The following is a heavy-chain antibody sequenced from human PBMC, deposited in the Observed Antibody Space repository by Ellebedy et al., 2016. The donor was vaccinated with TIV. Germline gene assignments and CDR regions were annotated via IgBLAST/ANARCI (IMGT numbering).Heavy chain of an antibody. J-gene: IGHJ6*02. CDR3: ARDLGPWRDYYYYGMDV. CDR2: ISSSSSYI. D-gene: IGHD3-16*01. Sequence: GESLKISCAASGSTFSSYSMNWVRQAPGKGLEWVSSISSSSSYIYYADSVKGRFTISRDNAKNSLYLQMNSLRAEDTAVYYCARDLGPWRDYYYYGMDVWGQGTTVTVSS. V-gene: IGHV3-21*01. CDR1: GSTFSSYS.